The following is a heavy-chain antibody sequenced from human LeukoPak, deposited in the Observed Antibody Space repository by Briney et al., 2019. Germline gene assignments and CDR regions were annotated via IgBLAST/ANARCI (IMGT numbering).Heavy chain of an antibody. CDR2: INSDGSST. CDR1: GFTFSRHW. D-gene: IGHD5-18*01. CDR3: ASDTVDTAVGIDY. Sequence: GGSLRLSCAASGFTFSRHWMHWVRQAPGKGLVWLSRINSDGSSTSYADSVKGRFTISRDNAQNTLYLQMNSLRAEDTAVYHCASDTVDTAVGIDYWGQGTLVTVSS. J-gene: IGHJ4*02. V-gene: IGHV3-74*01.